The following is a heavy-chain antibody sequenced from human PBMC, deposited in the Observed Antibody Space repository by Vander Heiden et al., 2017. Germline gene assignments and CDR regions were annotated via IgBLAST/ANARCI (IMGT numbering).Heavy chain of an antibody. Sequence: QVPLVQSGAEVKKPGSSVNVSCTASGGTFSRYAFSWVRQDPRQGLEWMGGIIPFFGTTNYAQMVQGRVTITADKSTISAYLELRRISSEDTAVYYCGRGSERATDYHFDYWGQGTLVTVSS. J-gene: IGHJ4*02. CDR3: GRGSERATDYHFDY. V-gene: IGHV1-69*06. CDR2: IIPFFGTT. CDR1: GGTFSRYA. D-gene: IGHD4-17*01.